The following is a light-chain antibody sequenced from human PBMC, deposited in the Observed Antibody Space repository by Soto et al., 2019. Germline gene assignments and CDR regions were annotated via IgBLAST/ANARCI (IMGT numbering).Light chain of an antibody. CDR2: LGS. CDR3: MQALQTPIT. Sequence: DIVMTQSPLSLPVTPGEPASISCRSSQSLLHRNGYNYLEWYLQKPGQSPQLLIYLGSNRASGVPDRFSGSGSGTDFTLKISRVEAEDVGVYYCMQALQTPITFGHGTRLEIK. CDR1: QSLLHRNGYNY. J-gene: IGKJ5*01. V-gene: IGKV2-28*01.